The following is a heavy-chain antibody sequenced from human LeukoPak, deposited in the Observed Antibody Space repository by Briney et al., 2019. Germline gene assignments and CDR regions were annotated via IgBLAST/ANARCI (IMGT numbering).Heavy chain of an antibody. D-gene: IGHD2-2*01. V-gene: IGHV4-34*01. Sequence: SETLSLTCAVYGGSFSGYYWSWIRQPPGKGLEWIGEINHSGSTNDNPSLKSRVTISVDTSKNQFSLKRSSVTAADTAVYYCARERDIVVVPAAKDGMDVWGQGTTVTVYS. CDR2: INHSGST. J-gene: IGHJ6*02. CDR3: ARERDIVVVPAAKDGMDV. CDR1: GGSFSGYY.